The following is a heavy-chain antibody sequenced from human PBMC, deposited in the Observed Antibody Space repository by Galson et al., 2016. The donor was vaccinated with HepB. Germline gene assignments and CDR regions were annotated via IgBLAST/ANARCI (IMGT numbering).Heavy chain of an antibody. CDR1: GGSFNGYY. D-gene: IGHD3-22*01. CDR2: INHSGST. CDR3: ARTPLPPYYLFYIYYYYGMDV. J-gene: IGHJ6*02. Sequence: SETLSLTCAVYGGSFNGYYWSWIRQPPGKGLEWIGEINHSGSTNYNPSLKSRVTISVDTSKNQFYLKLSSVTAADTAVYYCARTPLPPYYLFYIYYYYGMDVWGQGTTVTVSS. V-gene: IGHV4-34*01.